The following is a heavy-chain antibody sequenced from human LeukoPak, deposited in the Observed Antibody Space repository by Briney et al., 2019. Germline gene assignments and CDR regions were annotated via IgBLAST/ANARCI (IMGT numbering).Heavy chain of an antibody. J-gene: IGHJ6*02. CDR1: GFTFSSYA. CDR3: EKDHRSGIAVAGSVYYYGMDV. V-gene: IGHV3-23*01. CDR2: ISGSGGST. Sequence: GGSLRLSCAASGFTFSSYAMSWVRQAPGEGLEWVSAISGSGGSTYYADSVKGRFTISRDNSKNTLYLQMKSLRAEDTAVYYCEKDHRSGIAVAGSVYYYGMDVWGQGTTVTVSS. D-gene: IGHD6-19*01.